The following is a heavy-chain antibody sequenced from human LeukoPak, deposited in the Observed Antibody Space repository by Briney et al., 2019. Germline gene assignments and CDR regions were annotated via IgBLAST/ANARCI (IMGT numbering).Heavy chain of an antibody. CDR1: GFTFSNYN. CDR2: TSSSSSYV. CDR3: ARADTSDILTGYSDY. J-gene: IGHJ4*02. V-gene: IGHV3-21*01. D-gene: IGHD3-9*01. Sequence: PGGSLRLSCAASGFTFSNYNMHWVRQAPGKGLEWVSSTSSSSSYVYYADSVKGRFTISRDNAKKSLYLQMNRLRAEDTAAYFCARADTSDILTGYSDYWGQGTLVTVSS.